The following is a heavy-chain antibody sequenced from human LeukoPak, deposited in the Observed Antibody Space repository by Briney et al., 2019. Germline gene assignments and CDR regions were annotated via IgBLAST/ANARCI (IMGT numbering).Heavy chain of an antibody. CDR1: GGSFSGYY. J-gene: IGHJ6*02. Sequence: PSETLSLTCAVYGGSFSGYYWSWIRQPPGKGLEWIGEINHSGSTNYNPSLKSRVTISVDTSKNQFSLKLSSVTAADTAAYYCARGAVGATRFYYYYGMDVWGQGTTVTVSS. D-gene: IGHD1-26*01. CDR3: ARGAVGATRFYYYYGMDV. V-gene: IGHV4-34*01. CDR2: INHSGST.